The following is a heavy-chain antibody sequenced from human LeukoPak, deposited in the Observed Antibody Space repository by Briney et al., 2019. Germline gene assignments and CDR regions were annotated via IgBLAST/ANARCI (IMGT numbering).Heavy chain of an antibody. CDR2: IYYSGST. Sequence: SETLSLTCTVSGGSISSGDYYWSWIRQPPGKGLEWIGYIYYSGSTYYNPSLKSRVTISVDTSKNQFSLKLSSVTAADTAVYYCARDYYDSSGYFRSYWFDPWGQGTLVTVSS. CDR3: ARDYYDSSGYFRSYWFDP. CDR1: GGSISSGDYY. D-gene: IGHD3-22*01. V-gene: IGHV4-30-4*01. J-gene: IGHJ5*02.